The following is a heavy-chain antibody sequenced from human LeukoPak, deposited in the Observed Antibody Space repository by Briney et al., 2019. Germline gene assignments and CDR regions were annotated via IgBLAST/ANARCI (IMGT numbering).Heavy chain of an antibody. CDR2: IYYSGST. V-gene: IGHV4-59*11. CDR3: ARARFLEWLSPAYWFDP. Sequence: SETLSLTCTVSGGSISSHYWSWIRQPPGKGLEWIGYIYYSGSTNYNPSLKSRVTISVDTSKNQFSLKLSSVTAADTAVSDCARARFLEWLSPAYWFDPWGQGTLVTVSS. D-gene: IGHD3-3*01. J-gene: IGHJ5*02. CDR1: GGSISSHY.